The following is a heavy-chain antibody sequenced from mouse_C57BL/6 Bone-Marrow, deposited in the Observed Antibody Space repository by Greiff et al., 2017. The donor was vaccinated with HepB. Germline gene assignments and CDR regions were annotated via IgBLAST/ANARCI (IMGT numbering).Heavy chain of an antibody. CDR2: ISDGGSYT. CDR1: GFTFSSYA. CDR3: ARRGGMITTY. D-gene: IGHD2-4*01. Sequence: EVMLVESGGGLVKPGGSLKLSCAASGFTFSSYAMSWVRQTPEKRLEWVATISDGGSYTYYPDNVKGRFPISRDNAKNNLYLQMSHLKSEDTAMYYCARRGGMITTYWGQGTTLTVSS. J-gene: IGHJ2*01. V-gene: IGHV5-4*03.